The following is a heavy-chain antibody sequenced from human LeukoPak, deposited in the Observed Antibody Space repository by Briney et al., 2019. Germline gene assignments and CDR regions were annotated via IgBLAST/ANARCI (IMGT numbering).Heavy chain of an antibody. CDR1: GGSISSYY. D-gene: IGHD5-18*01. V-gene: IGHV4-59*12. CDR3: ARGARNSYGPPQDY. CDR2: IYYSGST. J-gene: IGHJ4*02. Sequence: PSETPSLTCTVSGGSISSYYWSWFRQPPGKGLEWIGYIYYSGSTNYNPSLKSRVTISVDTSKNQFSLKLSSVTAADTAVYYCARGARNSYGPPQDYWGQGTLVTVSS.